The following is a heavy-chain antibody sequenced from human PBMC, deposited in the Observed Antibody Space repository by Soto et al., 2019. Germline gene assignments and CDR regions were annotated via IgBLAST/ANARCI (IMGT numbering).Heavy chain of an antibody. J-gene: IGHJ6*02. CDR3: ARLAMATRRGYYGMGV. CDR2: SDPSDSYT. Sequence: EVQLVQSGAEVKKPGESLRISCKGSGYSFTSYWISWVRQMPGKGLEWMGRSDPSDSYTNYSPSFQGHVTISADKSISTAYLQWSSLKASDTAMYYCARLAMATRRGYYGMGVWGQGTTVTVSS. V-gene: IGHV5-10-1*01. D-gene: IGHD5-12*01. CDR1: GYSFTSYW.